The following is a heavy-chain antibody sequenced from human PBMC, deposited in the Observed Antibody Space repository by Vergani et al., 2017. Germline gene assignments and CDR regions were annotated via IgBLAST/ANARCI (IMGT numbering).Heavy chain of an antibody. V-gene: IGHV3-21*01. CDR2: ISSSSIYI. Sequence: EVQLVESGGGLVKPGGSLRLSCAASGFTFSSYSMNWVRQAPGKGLEWVSSISSSSIYIYDADSVKGRFTISRDNAKNSLYLQMNSLRAEDTAVYYCARGLDCSITSCYLLGYWGQGTLVTVSS. J-gene: IGHJ4*02. D-gene: IGHD2-2*01. CDR1: GFTFSSYS. CDR3: ARGLDCSITSCYLLGY.